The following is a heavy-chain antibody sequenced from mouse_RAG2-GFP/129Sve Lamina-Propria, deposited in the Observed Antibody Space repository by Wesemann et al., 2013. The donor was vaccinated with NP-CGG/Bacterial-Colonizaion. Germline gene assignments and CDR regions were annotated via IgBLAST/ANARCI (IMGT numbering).Heavy chain of an antibody. CDR2: IDPENGDT. V-gene: IGHV14-4*01. CDR1: GFNIKDDY. CDR3: ARGRGAWFAY. Sequence: EVQLQQSGAELVRPGASVKLSCTASGFNIKDDYMHWVKQRPEQGLEWIGWIDPENGDTEYAPKFQGKATITADTSSNTAYLQLSSLTSEDTAIYYCARGRGAWFAYWGQGTLVTVSA. D-gene: IGHD3-3*01. J-gene: IGHJ3*01.